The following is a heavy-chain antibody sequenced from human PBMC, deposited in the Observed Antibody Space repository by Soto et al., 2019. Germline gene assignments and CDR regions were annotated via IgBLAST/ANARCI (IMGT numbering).Heavy chain of an antibody. V-gene: IGHV3-23*01. Sequence: GGSLRLSCAASGFTFSSYAMSWVRQAPGKGLEWVSAISGSGGSTYYADSVKGRFTISRDNSKNTLYLQMNSLRAEDTALYYCAKGGVFGPPSRSHFDYWGQGTLVTVSS. D-gene: IGHD3-10*02. CDR2: ISGSGGST. CDR3: AKGGVFGPPSRSHFDY. J-gene: IGHJ4*02. CDR1: GFTFSSYA.